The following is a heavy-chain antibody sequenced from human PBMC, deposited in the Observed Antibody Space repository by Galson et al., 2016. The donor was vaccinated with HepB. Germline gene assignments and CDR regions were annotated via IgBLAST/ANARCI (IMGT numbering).Heavy chain of an antibody. CDR3: AREDYDILTGPVREDAFDI. Sequence: SLRLSCAASGFTFSSYGMHWVRQAPGKGLEWVAVIWYDGSNKYYADSVKGRFTISRDNSKNTLYLQMNSLRAEDTAVYYCAREDYDILTGPVREDAFDIWGQGTMVTVSS. CDR2: IWYDGSNK. J-gene: IGHJ3*02. CDR1: GFTFSSYG. D-gene: IGHD3-9*01. V-gene: IGHV3-33*01.